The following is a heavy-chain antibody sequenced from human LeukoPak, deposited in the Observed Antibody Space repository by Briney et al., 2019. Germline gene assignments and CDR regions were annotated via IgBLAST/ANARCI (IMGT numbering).Heavy chain of an antibody. CDR1: GFTFSRYA. J-gene: IGHJ5*01. CDR2: ISATGVST. CDR3: AKGSGRYGSGSFSDS. V-gene: IGHV3-23*01. D-gene: IGHD3-10*01. Sequence: GGSLRLSCAASGFTFSRYAMGWVRQAPGKGLEWVSSISATGVSTYFAASVRGRFTISRDNSKNTQYLQMNSLRAEDTAVYYCAKGSGRYGSGSFSDSWGQGTLVTVSS.